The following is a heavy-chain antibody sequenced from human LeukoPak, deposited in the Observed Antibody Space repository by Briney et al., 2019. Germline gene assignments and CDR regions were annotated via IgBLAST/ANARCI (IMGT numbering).Heavy chain of an antibody. CDR1: GFTVSSNY. V-gene: IGHV3-53*01. CDR2: IYSGGST. J-gene: IGHJ3*02. D-gene: IGHD2-2*01. Sequence: GGSLRLSCVASGFTVSSNYMSWVRQAPGKGLEWVSVIYSGGSTYYADSVKGRFTISRDNSKNTLYLQMNSLRAEDTAVYYCARDRGTMPTGGSPRNAFDIWGQGTMVTVSS. CDR3: ARDRGTMPTGGSPRNAFDI.